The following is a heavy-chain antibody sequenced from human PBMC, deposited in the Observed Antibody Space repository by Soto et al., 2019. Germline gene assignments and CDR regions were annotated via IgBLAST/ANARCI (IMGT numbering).Heavy chain of an antibody. Sequence: SGPTLVNPTQTLTLTCTFSGFSLSTSGMCVSWIRQPPGKALEWLARIDWDDDKYYSTSLKTRLTISKDTSKNQVVLTMTNMDPVDTATYYCARIRFMITFGGVIVPDAFDIWGQGTMVTVSS. CDR3: ARIRFMITFGGVIVPDAFDI. CDR2: IDWDDDK. D-gene: IGHD3-16*02. CDR1: GFSLSTSGMC. J-gene: IGHJ3*02. V-gene: IGHV2-70*11.